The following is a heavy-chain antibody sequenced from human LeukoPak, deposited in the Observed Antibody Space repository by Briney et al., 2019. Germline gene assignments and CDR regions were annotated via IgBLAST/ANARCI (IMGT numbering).Heavy chain of an antibody. Sequence: SETLSLTCTVSGGSLTSYYWGWIRQPPGKGLEWIGHFYYTGSTNYNPSLKSRVTISAETSRNQFSLRLNSVTAADTAVYYCARAPPDGGNSGLYYWGQGTLVTVSS. CDR3: ARAPPDGGNSGLYY. J-gene: IGHJ4*02. V-gene: IGHV4-59*12. CDR1: GGSLTSYY. D-gene: IGHD4-23*01. CDR2: FYYTGST.